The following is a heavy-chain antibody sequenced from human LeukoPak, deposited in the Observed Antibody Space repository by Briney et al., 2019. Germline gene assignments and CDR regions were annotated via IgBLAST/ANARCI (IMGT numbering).Heavy chain of an antibody. Sequence: RQAPGXXXXXXSAISGSGGSTYYADSVKGRFTISRDNSKNTLYLQMNSLRAEDTAVYYCAKNEGDIVVVPAADFYFDYWGQGTLVTVSS. J-gene: IGHJ4*02. D-gene: IGHD2-2*01. CDR2: ISGSGGST. CDR3: AKNEGDIVVVPAADFYFDY. V-gene: IGHV3-23*01.